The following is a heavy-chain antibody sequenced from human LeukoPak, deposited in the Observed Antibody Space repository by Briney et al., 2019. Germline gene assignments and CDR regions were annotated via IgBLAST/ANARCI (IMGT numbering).Heavy chain of an antibody. D-gene: IGHD6-19*01. CDR2: INPNSGDT. V-gene: IGHV1-2*02. J-gene: IGHJ3*02. CDR3: ARDLYSSGWTDAFDI. CDR1: GYTFTGYY. Sequence: ASVKVSCKASGYTFTGYYMHWVRQAPGQGLEWMGWINPNSGDTNYSQKFQGRVSMTRDTSINTAYMKLSRLTSDDTAVYYCARDLYSSGWTDAFDIWGQGTMVTVSS.